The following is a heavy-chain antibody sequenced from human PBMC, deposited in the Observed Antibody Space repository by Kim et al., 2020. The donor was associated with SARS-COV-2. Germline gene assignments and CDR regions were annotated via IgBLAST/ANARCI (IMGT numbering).Heavy chain of an antibody. CDR1: GFTFSNYD. Sequence: GGSLRLSCAASGFTFSNYDMTWVRQAPGKGLEWVSDISGVGPNKYYADSVKGRFTISRDNSKNTLYLQLNSLRAEDTAVYYCAIVASKLWLLNFQYWGQGTLVTVSP. CDR3: AIVASKLWLLNFQY. V-gene: IGHV3-23*01. D-gene: IGHD5-18*01. CDR2: ISGVGPNK. J-gene: IGHJ4*02.